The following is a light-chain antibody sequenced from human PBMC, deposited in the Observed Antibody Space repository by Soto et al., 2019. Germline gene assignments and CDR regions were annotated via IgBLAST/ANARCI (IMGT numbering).Light chain of an antibody. Sequence: DIQMTQSPSTLSGSVGDRVTITCRSSQTISSWVAWYQQKPGKAPKLLIYKASTLKSGVPSRFSGSGSGTEFTLTISSMQPDDFATYYCKHYNSYSEAFGQGPKVELK. J-gene: IGKJ1*01. CDR2: KAS. CDR3: KHYNSYSEA. V-gene: IGKV1-5*03. CDR1: QTISSW.